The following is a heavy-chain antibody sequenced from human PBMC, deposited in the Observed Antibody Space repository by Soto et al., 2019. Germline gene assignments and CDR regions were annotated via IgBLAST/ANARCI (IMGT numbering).Heavy chain of an antibody. CDR2: INQDGTEK. CDR3: ATRPNNVPYYAGVFDF. D-gene: IGHD3-22*01. CDR1: GLAYSTHW. V-gene: IGHV3-7*01. J-gene: IGHJ4*02. Sequence: EVQLVESGGGLVQPGGSLRLSCVASGLAYSTHWMTWVRQAPGKGLEWVANINQDGTEKYYVDSVKGRFTISRDNAKNSLYLQMNSLRAEDTALYYCATRPNNVPYYAGVFDFWGRGTLVTVSS.